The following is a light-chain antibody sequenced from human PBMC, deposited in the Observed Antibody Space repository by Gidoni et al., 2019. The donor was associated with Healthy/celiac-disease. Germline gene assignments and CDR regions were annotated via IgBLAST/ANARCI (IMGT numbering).Light chain of an antibody. CDR3: QQSYSTRT. V-gene: IGKV1-39*01. J-gene: IGKJ3*01. CDR1: QSISSY. CDR2: AAA. Sequence: DIQMTQSPSSLSASVGDRVTITCRASQSISSYLNWYQQKPGKAPKLLIYAAASLQSGVPSRFSGSGSGTDFTLTISSLQPEDFATYYWQQSYSTRTCGPGTKVDIK.